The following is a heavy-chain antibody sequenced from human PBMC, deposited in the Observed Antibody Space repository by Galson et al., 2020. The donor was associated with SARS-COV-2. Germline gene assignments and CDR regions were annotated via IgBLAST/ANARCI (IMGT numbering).Heavy chain of an antibody. J-gene: IGHJ4*02. CDR1: GSPFSTYG. Sequence: GESLKISCAASGSPFSTYGIHWVRQAPGKGLEWVTLISYDGSKTYYADSVKGRFIISRDNSRNTLYLQMNSLRAEDTAVYYCAKEFEARFEYYDFWSAHYENWGQGALVTVSS. V-gene: IGHV3-30*18. CDR3: AKEFEARFEYYDFWSAHYEN. D-gene: IGHD3-3*01. CDR2: ISYDGSKT.